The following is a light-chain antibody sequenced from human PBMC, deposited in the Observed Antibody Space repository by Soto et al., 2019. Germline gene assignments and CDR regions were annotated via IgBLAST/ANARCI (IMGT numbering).Light chain of an antibody. V-gene: IGKV3D-20*02. J-gene: IGKJ5*01. CDR3: QQRDYWQVT. CDR2: GAS. CDR1: QSVSNNY. Sequence: EGGLTQSPSTLSLSPGERAPLSCRASQSVSNNYLAWYQQKPGQAPRLLIYGASNRATGIPDRFSGSGSGTDFTLTISSLEPEDFAVYYCQQRDYWQVTFGQGTRLEI.